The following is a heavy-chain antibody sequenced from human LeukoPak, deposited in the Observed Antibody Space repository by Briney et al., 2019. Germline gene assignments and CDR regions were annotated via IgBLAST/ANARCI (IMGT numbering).Heavy chain of an antibody. CDR2: FYSGGST. Sequence: GGSLRLSCAASGFTFKSYWMSWVRQAPGKGLEWVSMFYSGGSTFYADSVKGRFTIARDSSKNTLYLQMNTLRAEDTAVYYCVTYQLLLYGFDYWGQGTLVTVSS. D-gene: IGHD2-2*01. CDR3: VTYQLLLYGFDY. J-gene: IGHJ4*02. CDR1: GFTFKSYW. V-gene: IGHV3-66*01.